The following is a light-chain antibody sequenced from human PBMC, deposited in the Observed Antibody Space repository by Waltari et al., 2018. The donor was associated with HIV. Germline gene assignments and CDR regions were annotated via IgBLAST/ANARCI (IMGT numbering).Light chain of an antibody. J-gene: IGLJ1*01. CDR3: QTWDSTTGV. V-gene: IGLV3-1*01. CDR1: KLGDKY. Sequence: SFELTQPPPLSVSPGQTVNISCSGDKLGDKYVCLYQQKSGQSPVRVMFRDRKRPSGVPERFSGSNSGNTATLTISGTQPIDEGDYYCQTWDSTTGVFGTGTRLTVL. CDR2: RDR.